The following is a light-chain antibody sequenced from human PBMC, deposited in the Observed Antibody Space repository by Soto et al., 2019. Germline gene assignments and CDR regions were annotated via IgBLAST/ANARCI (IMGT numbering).Light chain of an antibody. Sequence: AIRMTQSPSSLSASTGDRVTITCRASQGISSYLAWYQQKPGKAPKLLIYAASTLQSGVPSRFSGSGSGTDFTLTISCLQSEDFATYYCQQYGSSPPHTFGQGTKVDIK. CDR2: AAS. V-gene: IGKV1-8*01. J-gene: IGKJ2*01. CDR1: QGISSY. CDR3: QQYGSSPPHT.